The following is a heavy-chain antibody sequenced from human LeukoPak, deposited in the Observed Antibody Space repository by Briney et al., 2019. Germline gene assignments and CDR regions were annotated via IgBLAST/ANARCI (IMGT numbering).Heavy chain of an antibody. CDR3: ARNGAGWYFDY. V-gene: IGHV4-59*12. CDR2: IYYSGDT. Sequence: PSETLSLTCTVSGDSISPYYWGWIRQPPGKGLEWIGYIYYSGDTTYNPSLKSRVTISVDKSKNQFSLNMSTVTAADTAVYYCARNGAGWYFDYWGQGTLVTVSS. D-gene: IGHD1-26*01. CDR1: GDSISPYY. J-gene: IGHJ4*02.